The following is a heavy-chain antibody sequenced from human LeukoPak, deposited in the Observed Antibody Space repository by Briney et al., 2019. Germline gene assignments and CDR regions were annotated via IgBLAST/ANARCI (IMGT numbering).Heavy chain of an antibody. J-gene: IGHJ5*02. CDR1: GYTFTSYY. Sequence: ASVKVSCKASGYTFTSYYVHWVRQAPGQGLEWMGIINPSGGSTSYAQKFQGRVTMTRDTSTSTVYMELSSLRSEDTAVYYCALSSGYFNWFDPWGQGTLVTVSS. CDR3: ALSSGYFNWFDP. D-gene: IGHD3-22*01. CDR2: INPSGGST. V-gene: IGHV1-46*01.